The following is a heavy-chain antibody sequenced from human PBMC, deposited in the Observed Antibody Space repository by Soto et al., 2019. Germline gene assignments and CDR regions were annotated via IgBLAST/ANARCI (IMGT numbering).Heavy chain of an antibody. CDR3: APHVHCSGGSCHYDAFDI. CDR1: GFIFGNYM. D-gene: IGHD2-15*01. V-gene: IGHV3-23*01. J-gene: IGHJ3*02. Sequence: EVQLLESGGGLVQPGASLRLSCAFSGFIFGNYMMTWVRQAPGKGLEWVSTIRDGGESTYYADSVKGRFTISRDNSKNTLYLQMDCLGVEDTAVYYCAPHVHCSGGSCHYDAFDIRGQGTMVTVSS. CDR2: IRDGGEST.